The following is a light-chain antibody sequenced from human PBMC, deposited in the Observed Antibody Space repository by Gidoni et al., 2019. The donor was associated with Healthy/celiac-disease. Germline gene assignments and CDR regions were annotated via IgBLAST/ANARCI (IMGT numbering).Light chain of an antibody. J-gene: IGKJ3*01. CDR3: QQYNSAPQT. CDR1: QGISIY. V-gene: IGKV1-27*01. Sequence: DCQMTQSPSSLSASVGDRVTITCRASQGISIYLSWYQQKPGKVPKLLIYAASSLQSGVPSRFSGSGSGTDFTLTISSLQPEDVATYYCQQYNSAPQTFGPGTKVDIK. CDR2: AAS.